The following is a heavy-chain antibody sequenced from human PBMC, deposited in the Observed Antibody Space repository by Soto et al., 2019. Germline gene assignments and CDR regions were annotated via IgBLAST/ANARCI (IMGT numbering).Heavy chain of an antibody. J-gene: IGHJ4*02. CDR2: IYNSGST. CDR1: GGSISITPHY. D-gene: IGHD6-13*01. CDR3: AREGSGIAAAGAFDY. Sequence: PSETLSLTCTVSGGSISITPHYWGRIRQPPGKGLEWIGSIYNSGSTYYNPSLKSRLTISVDTSKNQFSLKLSSVTAADTAVYYCAREGSGIAAAGAFDYWGQGTLVTVSS. V-gene: IGHV4-39*07.